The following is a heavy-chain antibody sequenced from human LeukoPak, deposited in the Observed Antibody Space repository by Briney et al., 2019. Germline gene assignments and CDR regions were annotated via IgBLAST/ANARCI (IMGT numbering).Heavy chain of an antibody. CDR1: GFTFSSYG. CDR3: AKDLISSSWLAFDY. V-gene: IGHV3-30*02. J-gene: IGHJ4*02. CDR2: IRYDGSNK. D-gene: IGHD6-13*01. Sequence: GGSLRLSCAASGFTFSSYGMHWVRQAPGKGLEGVVFIRYDGSNKYYADSVKGRFTISRDNSKNTLYLQMNSLRAEDTAVYYCAKDLISSSWLAFDYWGQGTLVTVSS.